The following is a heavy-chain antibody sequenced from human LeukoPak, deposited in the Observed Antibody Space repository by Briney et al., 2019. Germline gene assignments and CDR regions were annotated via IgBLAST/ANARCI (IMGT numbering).Heavy chain of an antibody. CDR3: ARDLIAWIQLWSTFDY. D-gene: IGHD5-18*01. CDR2: ISYDGSNK. V-gene: IGHV3-30-3*01. CDR1: GSTFSSYA. Sequence: GGSLRLSCAASGSTFSSYAMHWVRQAPGKGLEWVAVISYDGSNKYYADSVKGRFTISRDNSKNTLYLQMNSLRAEDTAVYYCARDLIAWIQLWSTFDYWGQGTLVTVSS. J-gene: IGHJ4*02.